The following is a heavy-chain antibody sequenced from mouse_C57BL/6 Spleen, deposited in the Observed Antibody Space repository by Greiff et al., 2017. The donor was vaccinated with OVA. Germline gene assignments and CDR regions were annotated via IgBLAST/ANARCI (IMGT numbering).Heavy chain of an antibody. V-gene: IGHV1-78*01. CDR1: GYTFTDNT. J-gene: IGHJ1*03. CDR3: ARRVYGSSYDWYFDV. Sequence: QVHVKQSDAELVKPGASVKISCKVSGYTFTDNTIHWMKQRPEQGLEWIGYIYPRDGSTKYNEKFKGKATLTADKSSSTAYMQLNSLTSEDSAVYFCARRVYGSSYDWYFDVWGTGTTVTVSS. CDR2: IYPRDGST. D-gene: IGHD1-1*01.